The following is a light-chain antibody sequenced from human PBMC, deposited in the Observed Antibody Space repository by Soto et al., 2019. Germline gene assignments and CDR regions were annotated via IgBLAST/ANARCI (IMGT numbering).Light chain of an antibody. CDR2: GAS. J-gene: IGKJ5*01. CDR1: QYISNI. CDR3: QQYNHWSSIT. Sequence: EIAMTKSPATLSVSLGERATLSCRASQYISNILAWYQQRPGQAPSLLIYGASTRATGVPARFSGSGSGTDFLLSISGLQSEDSAVYYCQQYNHWSSITFGQGTRLEIK. V-gene: IGKV3-15*01.